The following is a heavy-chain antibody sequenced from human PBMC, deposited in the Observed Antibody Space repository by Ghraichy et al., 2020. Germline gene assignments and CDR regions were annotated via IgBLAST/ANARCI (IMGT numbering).Heavy chain of an antibody. CDR3: ATVGRDSSSWYFDY. Sequence: GGSLRLSCAASGFSFSSYGMHWVRQAPGKGLEWLAVIWYDGSKKYYVDSVKGRFTISRDNSKDTLYLQMNSLRAEDTAVYYCATVGRDSSSWYFDYWGQGTLVTVSS. D-gene: IGHD6-13*01. CDR1: GFSFSSYG. CDR2: IWYDGSKK. J-gene: IGHJ4*02. V-gene: IGHV3-33*01.